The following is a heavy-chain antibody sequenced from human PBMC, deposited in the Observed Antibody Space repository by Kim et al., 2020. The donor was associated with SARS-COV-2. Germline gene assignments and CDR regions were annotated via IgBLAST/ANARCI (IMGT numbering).Heavy chain of an antibody. CDR1: GYTFTSYG. V-gene: IGHV1-18*01. J-gene: IGHJ1*01. D-gene: IGHD3-3*01. Sequence: ASVKVSCKASGYTFTSYGISWVRQAPGQGLEWMGWISAYNGNTNYAQKLQGRVTMTTDTSTSTAYMELRSLRSDDTAVYYCARDSGPYQNPLRFLEWLPNDAEYFQHWGQGTLVAVSS. CDR3: ARDSGPYQNPLRFLEWLPNDAEYFQH. CDR2: ISAYNGNT.